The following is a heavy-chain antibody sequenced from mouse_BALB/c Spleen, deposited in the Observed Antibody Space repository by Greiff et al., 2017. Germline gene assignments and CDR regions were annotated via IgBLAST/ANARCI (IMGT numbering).Heavy chain of an antibody. Sequence: VQLKESGPGLVKPSQSLSLTCTVTGYSITSDYAWNWIRQFPGNKLEWMGYISYSGSTSYNPSLKSRISITRDTSKNQFFLQLNSVTTEDTATYYCARSHYYGFYFDYWGQGTTLTVSS. CDR3: ARSHYYGFYFDY. V-gene: IGHV3-2*02. CDR2: ISYSGST. CDR1: GYSITSDYA. D-gene: IGHD1-2*01. J-gene: IGHJ2*01.